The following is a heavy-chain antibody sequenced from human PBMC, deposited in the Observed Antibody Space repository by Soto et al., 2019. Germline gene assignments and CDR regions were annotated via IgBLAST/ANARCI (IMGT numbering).Heavy chain of an antibody. Sequence: QVQLVQSGAEVKKPGASVKVSCKASGYTFTSYGISWVRQAPGQGLEWMGWISAYNGNTNYAQKLQGRVTMTTDTSTSTAYMELRSMGSDDTAVYDCARVDYGDYDGWFDPWGQGTLVTVSS. CDR1: GYTFTSYG. CDR2: ISAYNGNT. J-gene: IGHJ5*02. V-gene: IGHV1-18*01. D-gene: IGHD4-17*01. CDR3: ARVDYGDYDGWFDP.